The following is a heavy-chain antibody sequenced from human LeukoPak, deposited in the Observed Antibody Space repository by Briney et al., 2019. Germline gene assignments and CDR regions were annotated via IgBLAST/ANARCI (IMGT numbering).Heavy chain of an antibody. CDR3: ARDQKVVRQLVSTYNWFDP. CDR1: GYTFTSYY. J-gene: IGHJ5*02. D-gene: IGHD6-13*01. Sequence: VASVKVSCKASGYTFTSYYMHWVRQAPGQGPEWMGIINPSGGSTSYAQKFQGRVTMTRDMSTSTVYMELSSLRSEDTAVYYCARDQKVVRQLVSTYNWFDPWGQGTLVTDSS. CDR2: INPSGGST. V-gene: IGHV1-46*01.